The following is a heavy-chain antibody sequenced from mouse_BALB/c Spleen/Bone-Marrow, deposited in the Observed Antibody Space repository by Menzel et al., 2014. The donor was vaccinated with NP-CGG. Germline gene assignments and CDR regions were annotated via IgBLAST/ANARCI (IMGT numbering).Heavy chain of an antibody. CDR1: GFTFSSYG. Sequence: VQLKESGGGLVQSGGSLKLSCAASGFTFSSYGMSWVRQTPDKRLELVASINSNGGSTYYPDSVKGRFTISRDNAKNTLSLQMSSLKSEDTAMYYCARGNYGNYVDYFDYWGQGTTLTVSS. D-gene: IGHD2-1*01. CDR3: ARGNYGNYVDYFDY. CDR2: INSNGGST. V-gene: IGHV5-6-3*01. J-gene: IGHJ2*01.